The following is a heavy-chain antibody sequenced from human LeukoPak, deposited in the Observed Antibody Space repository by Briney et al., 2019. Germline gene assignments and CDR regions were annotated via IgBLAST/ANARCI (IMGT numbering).Heavy chain of an antibody. Sequence: GGSLRLSCAASGFTFSSYAMSWVRQTPGEGLEWVSTISGSGASTYYADSVKGQFTVSRDNSKNTLHLQMKSLRAADTAVYYCAQIPFRSGDYHFDYWGQGTLLTVSS. CDR3: AQIPFRSGDYHFDY. D-gene: IGHD3-3*01. CDR2: ISGSGAST. J-gene: IGHJ4*02. V-gene: IGHV3-23*01. CDR1: GFTFSSYA.